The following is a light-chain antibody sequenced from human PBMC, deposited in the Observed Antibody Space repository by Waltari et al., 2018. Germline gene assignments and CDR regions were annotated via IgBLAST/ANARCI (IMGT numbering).Light chain of an antibody. CDR1: QSVRSN. J-gene: IGKJ4*01. V-gene: IGKV3-15*01. CDR2: GAS. Sequence: EIVMTQSPATLSVSPGETATLSCRASQSVRSNLAWYQQKPGQAPGRLIHGASTRATGGPARFSGSGSGTEFTLTISSLQSEDFAVYYCQQYDNWLLTFGGGTKVEI. CDR3: QQYDNWLLT.